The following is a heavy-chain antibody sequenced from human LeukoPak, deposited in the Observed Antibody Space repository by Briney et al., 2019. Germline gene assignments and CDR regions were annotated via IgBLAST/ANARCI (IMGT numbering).Heavy chain of an antibody. CDR2: ISAYNGNT. CDR1: GYTFTSYG. V-gene: IGHV1-18*04. CDR3: ARDGTEYSSGWARFDY. D-gene: IGHD6-19*01. J-gene: IGHJ4*02. Sequence: GASVKVSCKTSGYTFTSYGISWVRQAPGQGLEWIGWISAYNGNTNYAHKFQGRVTMTTDKSTSTAYMEVRSLTSDDTAICYCARDGTEYSSGWARFDYWGQGTLLTVSS.